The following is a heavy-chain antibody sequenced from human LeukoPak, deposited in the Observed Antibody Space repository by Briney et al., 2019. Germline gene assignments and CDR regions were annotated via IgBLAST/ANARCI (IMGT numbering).Heavy chain of an antibody. V-gene: IGHV1-69*13. D-gene: IGHD2-21*02. CDR3: ARGWPAETTVVTPYNY. J-gene: IGHJ4*02. Sequence: SVKVSCKASGGTFSSSTISWVRQAPGQGLEWMGGITPIFGTPNYAQKFQGRVTITAVESLTTAYMELSSLRSEDTAIYYCARGWPAETTVVTPYNYWGQGTLVTVSS. CDR2: ITPIFGTP. CDR1: GGTFSSST.